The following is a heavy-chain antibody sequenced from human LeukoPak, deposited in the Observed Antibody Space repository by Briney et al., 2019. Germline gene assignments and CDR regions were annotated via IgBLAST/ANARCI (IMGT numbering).Heavy chain of an antibody. CDR1: GYTFTGYY. CDR2: INPNSGGT. D-gene: IGHD6-19*01. J-gene: IGHJ3*02. Sequence: ASVKVSCKASGYTFTGYYMHWVRQAPGQGLEWMGWINPNSGGTNYAQKFQGRVTMTRDMSTSTVYMELSSLRSEDTAVYYCARAYSSGWYVGAFDIWGQGTMVTVSS. V-gene: IGHV1-2*02. CDR3: ARAYSSGWYVGAFDI.